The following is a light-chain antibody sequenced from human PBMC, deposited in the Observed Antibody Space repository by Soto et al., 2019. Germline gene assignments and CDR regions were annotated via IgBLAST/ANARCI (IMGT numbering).Light chain of an antibody. CDR1: QSLSSIY. CDR3: QQYGSSPRT. J-gene: IGKJ1*01. V-gene: IGKV3-20*01. CDR2: RTS. Sequence: EIVLTQSPGTLSLSPGQGATLSFMASQSLSSIYLAWYQQKPGQAPRLLIYRTSSRATGIPDRFNGSESETDFTLTISRLEPDDSAVYYCQQYGSSPRTFGPGTKVDTK.